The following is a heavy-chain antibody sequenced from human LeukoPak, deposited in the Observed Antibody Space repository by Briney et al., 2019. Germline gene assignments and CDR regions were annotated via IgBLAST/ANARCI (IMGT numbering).Heavy chain of an antibody. Sequence: GGSLRLSCAASGFTFSSYEMNWVRQAPGKGLEWVSYISTSGSTKYYADSVKGRFTISRDNSKNTLYLQMNSLRAEDTALYYCAKGEEMATIGTVDYWGQGTLVTVSS. CDR2: ISTSGSTK. CDR1: GFTFSSYE. CDR3: AKGEEMATIGTVDY. V-gene: IGHV3-48*03. D-gene: IGHD5-24*01. J-gene: IGHJ4*02.